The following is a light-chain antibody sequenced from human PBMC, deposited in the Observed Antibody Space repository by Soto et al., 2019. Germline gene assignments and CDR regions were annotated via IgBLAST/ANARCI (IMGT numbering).Light chain of an antibody. V-gene: IGKV1-39*01. CDR1: QNIENY. CDR3: QQSSSSPPIT. J-gene: IGKJ5*01. Sequence: DIQLTQSPSSLSASLGDRVTISCRASQNIENYLHWYQQKSGKAPEALIYAASSLRDGVSSRFSGSGYGTEFTLTINILQPEDFATYYCQQSSSSPPITFGQGTRLDI. CDR2: AAS.